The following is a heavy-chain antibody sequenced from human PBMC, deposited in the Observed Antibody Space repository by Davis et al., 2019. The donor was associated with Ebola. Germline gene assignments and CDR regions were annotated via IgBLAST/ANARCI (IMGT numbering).Heavy chain of an antibody. V-gene: IGHV4-30-2*01. CDR3: ARERLDNYYCMDV. J-gene: IGHJ6*04. CDR2: IYHSGST. Sequence: SQTLSLTCAVSGGSISSGGYSWSWIRQPPGKGLEWIGYIYHSGSTYYNPSLKSRVTISVDRSKNQFSLKLSSVTAADTAVYYCARERLDNYYCMDVWGKGTTVTVSS. D-gene: IGHD2-2*03. CDR1: GGSISSGGYS.